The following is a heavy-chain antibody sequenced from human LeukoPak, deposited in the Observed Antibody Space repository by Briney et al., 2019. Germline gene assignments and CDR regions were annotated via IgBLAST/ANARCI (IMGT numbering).Heavy chain of an antibody. CDR3: ARHGLYCSSTSCYAFDC. V-gene: IGHV4-39*01. Sequence: PSETLSLTCIVSGGSISSDNYFWGWIRQPPGKGLEWIGSMFYSGSTYYNPSLKSRVTISVDTSKNQFSLKVSSVSAADTPVYYCARHGLYCSSTSCYAFDCWGQGTLVTVS. J-gene: IGHJ4*02. CDR2: MFYSGST. D-gene: IGHD2-2*01. CDR1: GGSISSDNYF.